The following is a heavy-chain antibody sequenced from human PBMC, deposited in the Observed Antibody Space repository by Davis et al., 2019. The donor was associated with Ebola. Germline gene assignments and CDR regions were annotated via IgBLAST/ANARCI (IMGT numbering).Heavy chain of an antibody. J-gene: IGHJ5*02. V-gene: IGHV1-2*04. Sequence: ASVKVSCKASGYTFTDYYIHWVRQAPGRGLEWMGWINPNNGGTNYAQKFQGWVTMTRDTSISTAYMELSRLRSDDTAVYYCAREAYGDMGHWFDPWGQGTLVTVSS. CDR2: INPNNGGT. CDR3: AREAYGDMGHWFDP. CDR1: GYTFTDYY. D-gene: IGHD4-17*01.